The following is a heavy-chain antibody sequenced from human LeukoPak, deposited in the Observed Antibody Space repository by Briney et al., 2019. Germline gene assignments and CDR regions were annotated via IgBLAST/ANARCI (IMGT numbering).Heavy chain of an antibody. CDR1: GYSISSGYY. D-gene: IGHD1-26*01. V-gene: IGHV4-38-2*02. CDR2: IYHSGST. J-gene: IGHJ3*02. Sequence: SETLSLTCTVSGYSISSGYYWGWIRQPPGKGLEWIGSIYHSGSTYYNPSLKSRVTISVDTSKNQFSLKLSSVTAADTAVYYCARDDVVGARGGSFDIWGQGTMVTVSS. CDR3: ARDDVVGARGGSFDI.